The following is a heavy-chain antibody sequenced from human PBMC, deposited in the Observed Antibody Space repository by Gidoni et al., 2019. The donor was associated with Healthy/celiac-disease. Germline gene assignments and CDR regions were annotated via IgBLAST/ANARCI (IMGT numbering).Heavy chain of an antibody. D-gene: IGHD2-21*01. Sequence: GRFTISRDNSKNTLYLQMSSLRAEDTAVYYCVKDLGMWWESRDYYYGMDVWGQGTTVTVSS. V-gene: IGHV3-64D*06. J-gene: IGHJ6*02. CDR3: VKDLGMWWESRDYYYGMDV.